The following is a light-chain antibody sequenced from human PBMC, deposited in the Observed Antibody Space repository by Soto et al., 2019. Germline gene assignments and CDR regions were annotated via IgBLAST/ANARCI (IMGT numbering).Light chain of an antibody. V-gene: IGKV3-20*01. CDR1: QTVRNNY. J-gene: IGKJ1*01. Sequence: EIVLTQPPGTLSLSPGERATLSRRASQTVRNNYLAWYQQKPGQAPRLLIYGASNRATGIPDRFSGSGSGTDFTLTISRLEPEDFAVYYCQQYGSSGTFGQGTKWIS. CDR2: GAS. CDR3: QQYGSSGT.